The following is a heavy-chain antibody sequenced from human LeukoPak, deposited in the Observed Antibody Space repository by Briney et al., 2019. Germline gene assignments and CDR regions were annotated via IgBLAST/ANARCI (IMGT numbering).Heavy chain of an antibody. V-gene: IGHV4-30-4*01. CDR1: GGSISSGDYH. Sequence: SETLSLTCTVSGGSISSGDYHWSWIRQPPGKGLEWIGYIYYSGSTYYNPSLKSRVTISVDTSKNQFSLKLSSVTAADTAVYYCAREVVPAAIQPDYWGQGTLVTVSS. D-gene: IGHD2-2*01. CDR2: IYYSGST. J-gene: IGHJ4*02. CDR3: AREVVPAAIQPDY.